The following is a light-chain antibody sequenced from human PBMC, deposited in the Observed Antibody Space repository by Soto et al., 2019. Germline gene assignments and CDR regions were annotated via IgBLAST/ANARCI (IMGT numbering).Light chain of an antibody. CDR3: QQYSIYST. V-gene: IGKV1-5*03. J-gene: IGKJ1*01. Sequence: DIPMTQSPSTLSASIGDRVTITCRASQNIDSWLAWYQQKPGKAPRLLIYKASNLESGVPSRFSGSGSGTEFTLTISSLQPDDFATYYCQQYSIYSTFGQGTKVEIK. CDR1: QNIDSW. CDR2: KAS.